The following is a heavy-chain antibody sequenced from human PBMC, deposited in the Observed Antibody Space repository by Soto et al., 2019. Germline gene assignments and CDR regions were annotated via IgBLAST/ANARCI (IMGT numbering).Heavy chain of an antibody. V-gene: IGHV4-34*01. D-gene: IGHD3-22*01. CDR3: ARVHADSSGYYDAFDI. Sequence: SETLSLTCAVYGGSFSVYYWSWIRQPPGKGLEWIGEINHSGSTNYNPSLKSRVTISVDTSKNQFSLKLSSVTAADTAVYYCARVHADSSGYYDAFDIWGQGTMVTVS. CDR2: INHSGST. J-gene: IGHJ3*02. CDR1: GGSFSVYY.